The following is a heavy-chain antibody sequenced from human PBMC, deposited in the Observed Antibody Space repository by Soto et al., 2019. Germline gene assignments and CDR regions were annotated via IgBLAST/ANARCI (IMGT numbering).Heavy chain of an antibody. J-gene: IGHJ4*02. CDR3: ARETYVVPAAMVTGYEIFDY. CDR1: GGSISSYY. CDR2: IYYSGST. Sequence: SETLSLTCTVSGGSISSYYWSWIRQPPGKGLEWIGYIYYSGSTNYNPSLKSRVTISVDTSKNQFSLKLSSVTAADTAVYYCARETYVVPAAMVTGYEIFDYWGQGTLVTVSS. V-gene: IGHV4-59*01. D-gene: IGHD2-2*01.